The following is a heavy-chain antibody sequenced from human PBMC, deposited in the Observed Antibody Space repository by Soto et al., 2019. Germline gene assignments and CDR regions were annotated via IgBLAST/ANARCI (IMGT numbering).Heavy chain of an antibody. CDR3: ARDLRRTIFGVVTNWFDP. D-gene: IGHD3-3*01. Sequence: PSETLSLTCTVSGGSISSYYWSWIRQPAGKGLEWIGRIYTSGSTNYNPSLKSRVTMSVDTSKNQFSLKLSSVTAADTAVYYCARDLRRTIFGVVTNWFDPWGQGTLVTVS. J-gene: IGHJ5*02. CDR1: GGSISSYY. CDR2: IYTSGST. V-gene: IGHV4-4*07.